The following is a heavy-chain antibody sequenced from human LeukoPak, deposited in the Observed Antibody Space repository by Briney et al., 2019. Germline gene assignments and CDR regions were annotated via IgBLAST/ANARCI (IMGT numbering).Heavy chain of an antibody. Sequence: PGGSLRLSCAASGFTFSDYYMSWIRQAPGKGLEWVSYISSSGSTIYYADSVKGRFTISRDNAKNSLYLQMNSLRAEDTAVYYCAREPSYSGSEASWFDPWGQGTLVTVSS. J-gene: IGHJ5*02. D-gene: IGHD5-12*01. CDR2: ISSSGSTI. CDR3: AREPSYSGSEASWFDP. CDR1: GFTFSDYY. V-gene: IGHV3-11*01.